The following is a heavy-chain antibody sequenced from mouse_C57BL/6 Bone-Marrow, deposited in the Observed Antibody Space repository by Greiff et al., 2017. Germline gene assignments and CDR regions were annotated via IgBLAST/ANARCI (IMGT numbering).Heavy chain of an antibody. CDR3: ARYDYDDAMDY. V-gene: IGHV1-64*01. CDR1: GYTFTSYW. CDR2: IHPNSGST. Sequence: QVQLQQPGAELVKPGASVKLSCKASGYTFTSYWMHWVKQRPGQGLEWIGMIHPNSGSTNYNEKFKSKATLTVDKSSSPAYMQLSSLASEDSAVXYCARYDYDDAMDYWGQGTSVPVS. J-gene: IGHJ4*01. D-gene: IGHD2-4*01.